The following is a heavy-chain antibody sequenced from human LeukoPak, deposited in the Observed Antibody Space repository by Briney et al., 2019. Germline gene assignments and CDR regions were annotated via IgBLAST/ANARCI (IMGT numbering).Heavy chain of an antibody. CDR1: GGSISSGGYY. Sequence: SETLSLTCTVSGGSISSGGYYWSWIRQHPGKGLEWIGYIYYSGSTNYNPSLKSRVTISVDTSKNQFSLKLSSVTAADTAVYYCARDLGSSGWATIDYWGQGTLVTVSS. V-gene: IGHV4-61*08. CDR3: ARDLGSSGWATIDY. CDR2: IYYSGST. J-gene: IGHJ4*02. D-gene: IGHD6-19*01.